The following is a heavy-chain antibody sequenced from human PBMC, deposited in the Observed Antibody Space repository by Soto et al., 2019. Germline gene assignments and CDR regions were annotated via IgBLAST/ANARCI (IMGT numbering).Heavy chain of an antibody. V-gene: IGHV4-39*01. CDR3: ARRRSGWYYFDY. CDR2: IYYSGST. Sequence: SETLSLTCTVSGGSISSSSYYWGWIRQPPGKGLEWIGSIYYSGSTYYNPSLKSRVTISVDTSKNQFSLKLSSVTAADTAVYYCARRRSGWYYFDYWGQGTLVTVSS. D-gene: IGHD6-19*01. CDR1: GGSISSSSYY. J-gene: IGHJ4*02.